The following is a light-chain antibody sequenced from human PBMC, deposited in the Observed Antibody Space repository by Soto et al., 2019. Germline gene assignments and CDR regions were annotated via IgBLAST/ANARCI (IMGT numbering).Light chain of an antibody. CDR3: QQYGHSPYT. Sequence: EVVLTQSPGTLSLSPGEGATLSCRASQSVGSSYLAWFQQKLGRAPRLLIYGASSRATGIPDRFSGSGSGTDFTLTMTRLEPEDSAVYYCQQYGHSPYTFGQGTKV. J-gene: IGKJ2*01. CDR1: QSVGSSY. V-gene: IGKV3-20*01. CDR2: GAS.